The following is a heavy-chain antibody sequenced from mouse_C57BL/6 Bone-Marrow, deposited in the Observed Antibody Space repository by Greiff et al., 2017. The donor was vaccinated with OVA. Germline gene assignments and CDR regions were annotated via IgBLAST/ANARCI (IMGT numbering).Heavy chain of an antibody. D-gene: IGHD3-2*02. CDR3: ARWTAQATDY. Sequence: EVQLVESGPELVKPGASVKISCKASGYSFTDYNMNWVKQSNGKSLEWIGVINPNYGTTSYNQKFKGKATLTVDQSSSTAYMQRNSLTSEDSAVYCGARWTAQATDYWGQGTTLTVSS. CDR2: INPNYGTT. J-gene: IGHJ2*01. CDR1: GYSFTDYN. V-gene: IGHV1-39*01.